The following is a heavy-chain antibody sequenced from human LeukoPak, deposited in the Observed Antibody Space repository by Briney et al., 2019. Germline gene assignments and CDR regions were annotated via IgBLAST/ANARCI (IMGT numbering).Heavy chain of an antibody. CDR2: IYYSGDT. Sequence: PSETLSLTCTVSGGSISSGDYYWGWIRQHPGKGLEWIGYIYYSGDTYYNPSLRSRISISLDTSRNHFSLKLSSVTAADTAMYYCARDYGNNWFDPWGQGTLVTVSA. CDR3: ARDYGNNWFDP. D-gene: IGHD4-17*01. J-gene: IGHJ5*02. CDR1: GGSISSGDYY. V-gene: IGHV4-31*03.